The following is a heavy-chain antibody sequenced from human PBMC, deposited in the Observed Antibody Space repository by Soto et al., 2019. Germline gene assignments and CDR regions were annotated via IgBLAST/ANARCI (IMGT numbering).Heavy chain of an antibody. CDR3: ARHIAAAVYYFDY. D-gene: IGHD6-13*01. CDR1: GGSTSSSSYY. J-gene: IGHJ4*02. V-gene: IGHV4-39*01. Sequence: SETLSLTCTVSGGSTSSSSYYWGWIRQPPGKGLEWIGGIYYSGSTYYNPSLKSRVTISVDTSKNQFSLKLSSVTAADTAVYYCARHIAAAVYYFDYWGQGTLVTVSS. CDR2: IYYSGST.